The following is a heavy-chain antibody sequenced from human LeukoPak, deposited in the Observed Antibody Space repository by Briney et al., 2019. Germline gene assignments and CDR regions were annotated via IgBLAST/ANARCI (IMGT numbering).Heavy chain of an antibody. CDR2: INHSGST. D-gene: IGHD3-9*01. CDR1: GGSFSGYY. CDR3: ARGGSYYDILTGYYPPKNWFDP. V-gene: IGHV4-34*01. J-gene: IGHJ5*02. Sequence: SETLSLTCAVYGGSFSGYYWSWIRQPPGKGLEWIGEINHSGSTNYNPSLKSRVTISVDTSKNQFSLKLSSVTAADTAVYYCARGGSYYDILTGYYPPKNWFDPWGQGTLVTDSS.